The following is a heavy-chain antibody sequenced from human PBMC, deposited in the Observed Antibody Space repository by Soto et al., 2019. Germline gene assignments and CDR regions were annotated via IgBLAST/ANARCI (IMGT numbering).Heavy chain of an antibody. CDR2: IIPMFGTT. CDR1: GDTLKKFA. V-gene: IGHV1-69*06. J-gene: IGHJ6*04. Sequence: QVQLVQSGPEVKKPVSSVKVSCKTSGDTLKKFAISWVRQAPGQGPEWMGGIIPMFGTTKYTQKFQGRVTFTADKSTGTAYMELTSMMSEDTATYFCARGVVPAAGAAPHYFHYGVDVWGKGTTVTVSS. CDR3: ARGVVPAAGAAPHYFHYGVDV. D-gene: IGHD2-2*01.